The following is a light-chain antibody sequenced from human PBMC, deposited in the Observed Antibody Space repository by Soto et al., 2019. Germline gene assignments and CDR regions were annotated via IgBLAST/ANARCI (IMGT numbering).Light chain of an antibody. CDR1: SSNIGSNY. V-gene: IGLV1-47*02. CDR3: AAWDDSLSGPV. CDR2: LDN. Sequence: QSVLTQPPSASATPGQRVTISCSGSSSNIGSNYEYWYQQLPGMAPKLLIYLDNQRPSGVPDRFSGSKSGTSGSLAISGLRSEDEADYYCAAWDDSLSGPVFGGGTKLTVL. J-gene: IGLJ2*01.